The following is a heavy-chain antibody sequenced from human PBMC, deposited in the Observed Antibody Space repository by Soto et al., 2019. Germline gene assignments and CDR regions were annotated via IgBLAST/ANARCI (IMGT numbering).Heavy chain of an antibody. V-gene: IGHV3-23*01. CDR1: GFTFSDYY. Sequence: PGGSLRLSCAASGFTFSDYYMNWVRQAPGKGLEWVSVISGSGDSTYYADSVKGRFTISRDNSKNTLYLQMNSLRTEDTAVYYCARRGPGTYFDYWGQGTLVTVSS. D-gene: IGHD6-13*01. J-gene: IGHJ4*02. CDR3: ARRGPGTYFDY. CDR2: ISGSGDST.